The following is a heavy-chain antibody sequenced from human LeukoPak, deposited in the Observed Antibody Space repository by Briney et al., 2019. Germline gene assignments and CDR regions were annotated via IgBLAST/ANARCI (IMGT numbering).Heavy chain of an antibody. CDR3: AKYERVAGRPWYFDY. CDR1: GFTFSSYA. D-gene: IGHD6-19*01. V-gene: IGHV3-23*01. CDR2: ILGSGSTT. J-gene: IGHJ4*02. Sequence: GGSLRLSCAASGFTFSSYAMSWVRQAPGKGLEWVSAILGSGSTTYYADSVKGRFTISRDNSKNTMYLQMNSLRAEDTAIFYCAKYERVAGRPWYFDYWGQGTLVTVSS.